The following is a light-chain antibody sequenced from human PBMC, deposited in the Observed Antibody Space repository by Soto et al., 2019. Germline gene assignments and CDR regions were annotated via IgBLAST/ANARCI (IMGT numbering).Light chain of an antibody. V-gene: IGKV1-39*01. J-gene: IGKJ1*01. CDR3: QQYNSFPWT. CDR2: AAA. CDR1: QTIDSF. Sequence: DIQMTQSPSSLSASVGDRVTITCRASQTIDSFLSWYQQKPGKAPKLLIYAAASLQTGVPSRFSGGGSGTHFTLTINSLQPEDFATYYCQQYNSFPWTFGLGTKVEIK.